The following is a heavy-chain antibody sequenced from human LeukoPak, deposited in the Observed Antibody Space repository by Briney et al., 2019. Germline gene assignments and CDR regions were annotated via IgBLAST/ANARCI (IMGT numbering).Heavy chain of an antibody. CDR3: ARDYRLVVPAAMTDY. V-gene: IGHV3-30-3*01. Sequence: PGGSLRLSCAASGFTFSSYAMHWVRQAPGKGLEWVAVISYDGSNKYYADSVKGRFTISRDNSKNTLYLQMNSLRAEDTAVYYCARDYRLVVPAAMTDYWGQGTLVTVSS. J-gene: IGHJ4*02. D-gene: IGHD2-2*01. CDR2: ISYDGSNK. CDR1: GFTFSSYA.